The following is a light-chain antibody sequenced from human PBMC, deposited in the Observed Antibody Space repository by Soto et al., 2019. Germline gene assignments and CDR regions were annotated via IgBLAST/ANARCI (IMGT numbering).Light chain of an antibody. Sequence: EIGMTQSPATLSLSPGERPTLSCGASQSVSSNLAWYQQKPGQAPRLLIYGASNRATGIPARFSGSGSGTDFTLTISRLEPEDFAVYFCQHYGSSPWTFGQGTKVDI. CDR2: GAS. J-gene: IGKJ1*01. CDR1: QSVSSN. CDR3: QHYGSSPWT. V-gene: IGKV3-20*01.